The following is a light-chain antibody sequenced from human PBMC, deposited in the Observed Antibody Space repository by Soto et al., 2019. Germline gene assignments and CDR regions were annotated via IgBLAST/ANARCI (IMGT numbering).Light chain of an antibody. Sequence: QSVLTQPTSVSGSPGQSITISCTGTSSDVGSYNYVSWYQQHPGKSPKLMIYEVTNRPSGVSNRFSGSKSGNTASLTISGLQTEDEAHYYCSSYTSSTTLVFGGGTKLTVL. CDR1: SSDVGSYNY. J-gene: IGLJ2*01. CDR3: SSYTSSTTLV. CDR2: EVT. V-gene: IGLV2-14*01.